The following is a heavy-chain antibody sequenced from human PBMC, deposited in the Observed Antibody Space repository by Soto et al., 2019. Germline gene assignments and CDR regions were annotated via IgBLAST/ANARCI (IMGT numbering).Heavy chain of an antibody. V-gene: IGHV4-34*01. CDR1: RGSFNAYS. CDR2: IDHSGST. J-gene: IGHJ6*02. CDR3: ARGLRYSGMDV. Sequence: PSETLSLTCAVHRGSFNAYSWTWIRQPPGKGLEGIGEIDHSGSTTYNPSLKSRLIMSVDTSKNQFSLNVSSMTAADTAVYYCARGLRYSGMDVWGQGTTVTVSS.